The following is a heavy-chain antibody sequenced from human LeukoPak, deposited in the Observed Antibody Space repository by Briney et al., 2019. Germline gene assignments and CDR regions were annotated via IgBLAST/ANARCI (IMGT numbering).Heavy chain of an antibody. CDR2: ISGSGGST. V-gene: IGHV3-23*01. J-gene: IGHJ3*02. CDR3: AKDTYSSGWYSDAFDI. CDR1: GFTFSSYA. Sequence: GGSLRLSCAASGFTFSSYAMSWVRQAPGKGLEWVSAISGSGGSTYYADSVKGRFTISRDNSKNTLHLQMNSLRAEDTAVYYCAKDTYSSGWYSDAFDIWGQGTMVTVSS. D-gene: IGHD6-19*01.